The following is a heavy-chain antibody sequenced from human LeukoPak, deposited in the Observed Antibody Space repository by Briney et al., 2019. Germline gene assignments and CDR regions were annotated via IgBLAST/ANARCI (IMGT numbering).Heavy chain of an antibody. D-gene: IGHD4-17*01. CDR2: FDPEDGET. J-gene: IGHJ3*02. CDR1: GYTLTELS. CDR3: ATGDADYGDYEDAFDI. Sequence: GASVKVSCKVSGYTLTELSMHWVRQPPGKGLEWMGGFDPEDGETIYAQKFQGRVTMTEDTSTDTSYMELSSLRSEDTAVYYCATGDADYGDYEDAFDIWGQGTMVTVSS. V-gene: IGHV1-24*01.